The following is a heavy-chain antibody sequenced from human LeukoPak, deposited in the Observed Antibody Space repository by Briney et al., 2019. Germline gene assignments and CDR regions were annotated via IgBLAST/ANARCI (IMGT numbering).Heavy chain of an antibody. CDR1: GFTFSDYY. D-gene: IGHD3-22*01. V-gene: IGHV3-11*01. J-gene: IGHJ4*02. Sequence: PGGSLRLSCAASGFTFSDYYMSWIRQALGKGLEWVSYISSSGSTIYYADSVKGRFTISRDNAKNSLYLQMNSLRAEDTAVYYCASPLNYYDSSGYADWGQGTLVTVSS. CDR2: ISSSGSTI. CDR3: ASPLNYYDSSGYAD.